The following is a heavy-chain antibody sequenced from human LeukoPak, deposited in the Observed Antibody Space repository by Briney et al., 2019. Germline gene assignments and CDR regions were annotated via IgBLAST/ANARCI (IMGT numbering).Heavy chain of an antibody. CDR1: GGSITTSGYY. CDR3: ARDGAGSSGAFDY. V-gene: IGHV4-39*07. Sequence: PSETLSLTCTVSGGSITTSGYYWGSIRQPPGKGLEWIGIINYSGSTYYSPSLKSRLTISIDTSNNQFSLRLNSVTAADTAVYYCARDGAGSSGAFDYWGRGTLVTVSS. CDR2: INYSGST. J-gene: IGHJ4*02. D-gene: IGHD3-10*01.